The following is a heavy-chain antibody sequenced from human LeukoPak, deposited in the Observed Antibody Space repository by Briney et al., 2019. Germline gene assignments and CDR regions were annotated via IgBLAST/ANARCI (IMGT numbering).Heavy chain of an antibody. V-gene: IGHV3-48*01. D-gene: IGHD6-19*01. J-gene: IGHJ4*02. CDR2: ITGSGVTA. Sequence: GGSLRLSCAASGFTFNDYDMHWVRQAPGKGLEWVSFITGSGVTASYADSVKGRFTISKDSAKHSLFLQMNSLRAEDTAVYYCARPTSSGSINSWGQGTLVTVSS. CDR3: ARPTSSGSINS. CDR1: GFTFNDYD.